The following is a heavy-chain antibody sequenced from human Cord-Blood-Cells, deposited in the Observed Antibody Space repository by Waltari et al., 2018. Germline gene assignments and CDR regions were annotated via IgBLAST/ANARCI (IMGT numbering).Heavy chain of an antibody. Sequence: QVQLQESVPGLVKPSGTLYLPCAFSGGSISSSNRWSWVRQPPGKGLEWIGEIYHSGSTNYNPSLKSRVTISVDKSNNQFSLKLSSVTAADTAVYYCARDHGRVYYFDYWGQGTLVTVSS. J-gene: IGHJ4*02. CDR3: ARDHGRVYYFDY. CDR1: GGSISSSNR. CDR2: IYHSGST. V-gene: IGHV4-4*02.